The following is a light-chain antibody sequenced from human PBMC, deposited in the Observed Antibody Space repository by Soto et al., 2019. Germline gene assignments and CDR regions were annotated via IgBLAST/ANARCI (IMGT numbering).Light chain of an antibody. Sequence: SYELTQPPSVSVAPGNTASIACGGNNIGSISVHWYQQKPGQAPVLVISYDTDRPSGIPERFSGSNSGDTATLTISRVEAGDEADYYCQVWDTTRDHQVFGGGTKRTVL. J-gene: IGLJ3*02. CDR1: NIGSIS. V-gene: IGLV3-21*04. CDR3: QVWDTTRDHQV. CDR2: YDT.